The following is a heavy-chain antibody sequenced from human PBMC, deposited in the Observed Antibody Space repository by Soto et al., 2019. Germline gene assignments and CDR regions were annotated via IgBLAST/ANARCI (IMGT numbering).Heavy chain of an antibody. J-gene: IGHJ4*02. Sequence: PGGSMRLSCAASGFTFSSYGMHWVRQAPGKGQELVAVILYDRDDNYYAGTVKGRSTISRDNSKNTLYLTMNSLRAEDTAVYYCAKAGVVVAATPYYFHYWGQGTLVTVSS. CDR2: ILYDRDDN. CDR1: GFTFSSYG. CDR3: AKAGVVVAATPYYFHY. D-gene: IGHD2-15*01. V-gene: IGHV3-30*18.